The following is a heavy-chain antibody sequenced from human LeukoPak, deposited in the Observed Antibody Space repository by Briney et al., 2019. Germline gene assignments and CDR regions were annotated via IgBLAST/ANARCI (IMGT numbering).Heavy chain of an antibody. V-gene: IGHV3-48*03. CDR1: GVTFSSYE. CDR3: ARGTSVTMVRGVIILDYMDV. CDR2: IISIGSTT. D-gene: IGHD3-10*01. Sequence: GGSLRLSCAASGVTFSSYEMNWVRQAPGKGLEWGSYIISIGSTTYYADSVKGRFTISRDNAKNSLYLQMNSLRAEDTAVYYCARGTSVTMVRGVIILDYMDVWGKGTTVTISS. J-gene: IGHJ6*03.